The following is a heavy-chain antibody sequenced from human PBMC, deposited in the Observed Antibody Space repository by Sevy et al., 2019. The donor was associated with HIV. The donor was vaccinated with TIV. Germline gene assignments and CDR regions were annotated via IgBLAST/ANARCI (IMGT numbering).Heavy chain of an antibody. CDR3: ARESPGYGGYSY. Sequence: GGSLRLSCAASRFTFKTYWMSWVRQAPGKGLEWVGNIKEDGSAKYYADSVRGRFTISRDNAKNSLYLQMSSLRVEDTAVYYCARESPGYGGYSYWGQGTLVTVSS. V-gene: IGHV3-7*01. D-gene: IGHD1-26*01. CDR1: RFTFKTYW. CDR2: IKEDGSAK. J-gene: IGHJ4*01.